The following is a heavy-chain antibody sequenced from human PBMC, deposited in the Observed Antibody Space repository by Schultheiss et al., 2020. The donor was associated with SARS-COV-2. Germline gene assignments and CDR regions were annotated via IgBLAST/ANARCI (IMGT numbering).Heavy chain of an antibody. CDR3: ARDSTAAGTISFRFDP. D-gene: IGHD6-13*01. J-gene: IGHJ5*02. CDR1: GGTFSSYA. Sequence: SVKVSCKASGGTFSSYAISWVRQAPGQGLEGMGGIIPIFGTANYAQKFQGRVTITADESTSTAYMELTSLRSEDTAVDYCARDSTAAGTISFRFDPWGQGTLVTVSS. CDR2: IIPIFGTA. V-gene: IGHV1-69*13.